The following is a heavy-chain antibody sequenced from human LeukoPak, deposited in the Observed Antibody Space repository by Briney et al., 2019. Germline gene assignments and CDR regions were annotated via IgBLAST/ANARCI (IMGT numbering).Heavy chain of an antibody. CDR3: ARDTSIAAAVNWFDP. D-gene: IGHD6-13*01. J-gene: IGHJ5*02. CDR1: GGTFSSYA. CDR2: IIPIFGTA. V-gene: IGHV1-69*05. Sequence: GASVKVSCKASGGTFSSYAISWVRQAPGQGLEWMGGIIPIFGTANYAQKFQGRVTITTDESTSTAYMELSSLRSEDTAVYYCARDTSIAAAVNWFDPWGQGTLVTVSS.